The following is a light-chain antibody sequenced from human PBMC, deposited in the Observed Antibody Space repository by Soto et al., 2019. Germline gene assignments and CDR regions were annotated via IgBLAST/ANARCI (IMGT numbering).Light chain of an antibody. Sequence: QSALTQPASVSGSPGQSITISCTGTSSDVGGYNYVSWYQQHPGKAPKLMIYDVSYRPSGVSNRFSGSKSGNTASLTTSGLQAEDEADYYCSSYTSSSARLVVFGGGTKLTVL. CDR3: SSYTSSSARLVV. V-gene: IGLV2-14*01. CDR1: SSDVGGYNY. CDR2: DVS. J-gene: IGLJ2*01.